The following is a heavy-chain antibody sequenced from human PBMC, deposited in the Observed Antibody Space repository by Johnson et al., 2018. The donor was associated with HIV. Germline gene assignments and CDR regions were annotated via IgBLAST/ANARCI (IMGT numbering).Heavy chain of an antibody. J-gene: IGHJ3*01. V-gene: IGHV3-30*04. Sequence: VLLVESGGGVVQPGRSLRLSCAASGFTFSSYAMHWVRQAPGKGLEWVAVISYDGSNKYCADSVRGRFPISRDNSKNTLYLQMNSLRAEDTVVYYCARDGHGIWENAAFDVWGQGTMVTVSS. D-gene: IGHD1-26*01. CDR2: ISYDGSNK. CDR1: GFTFSSYA. CDR3: ARDGHGIWENAAFDV.